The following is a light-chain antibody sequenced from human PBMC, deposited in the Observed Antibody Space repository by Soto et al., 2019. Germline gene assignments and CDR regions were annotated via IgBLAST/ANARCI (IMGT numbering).Light chain of an antibody. J-gene: IGLJ1*01. Sequence: QSALTQPRSVSGSPGQSVTISCTGTSSDVGNYVSWFQQHPGKAPKLLIYDVRKRPSGVPDRFSGSKSGNTASLTISGLQAEDEADYYCCSYAGSYTFVSGTGTKLTVL. CDR1: SSDVGNY. CDR2: DVR. V-gene: IGLV2-11*01. CDR3: CSYAGSYTFV.